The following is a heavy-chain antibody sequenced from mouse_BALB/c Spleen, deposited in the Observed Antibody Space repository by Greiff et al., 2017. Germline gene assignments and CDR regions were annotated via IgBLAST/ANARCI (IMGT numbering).Heavy chain of an antibody. J-gene: IGHJ2*01. V-gene: IGHV3-2*02. CDR2: ISYSGST. CDR3: ARRRGAFDY. CDR1: GYSITSDYA. Sequence: EVHLVESGPGLVKPSQSLSLTCTVTGYSITSDYAWNWIRQFPGNKLEWMGYISYSGSTSYNPSLKSRISITRDTSKNQFFLQLNSVTTEDTATYYCARRRGAFDYWGQGTTLTVSS.